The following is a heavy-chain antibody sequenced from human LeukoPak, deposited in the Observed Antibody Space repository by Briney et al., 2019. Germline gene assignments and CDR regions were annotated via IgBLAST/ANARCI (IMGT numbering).Heavy chain of an antibody. CDR1: GGSFSGYY. J-gene: IGHJ5*02. CDR3: ARLRGAKVAHSWFDP. V-gene: IGHV4-34*01. D-gene: IGHD1-26*01. CDR2: INHSGST. Sequence: SETLSLTCAVYGGSFSGYYWSWIRQPPGKGLEWVGEINHSGSTNYNPSLKSRVTISVDTSKNQCSLRLSSVTAADTAVYYCARLRGAKVAHSWFDPWGQGTLVTVSS.